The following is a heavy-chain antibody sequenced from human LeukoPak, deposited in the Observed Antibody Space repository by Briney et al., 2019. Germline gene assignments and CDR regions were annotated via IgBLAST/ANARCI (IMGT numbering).Heavy chain of an antibody. D-gene: IGHD3-22*01. J-gene: IGHJ4*02. V-gene: IGHV3-7*01. Sequence: GGSLRLSCAVSGFTFSSYWMSWVRQTPGKGLEWVANIKQDGSEEYYVDSVKGRFTISRDNAKNSLYLQMNSLRAEDTAVYYCASYNYYDSSGYYGRVYWGQGTLVTVSS. CDR1: GFTFSSYW. CDR2: IKQDGSEE. CDR3: ASYNYYDSSGYYGRVY.